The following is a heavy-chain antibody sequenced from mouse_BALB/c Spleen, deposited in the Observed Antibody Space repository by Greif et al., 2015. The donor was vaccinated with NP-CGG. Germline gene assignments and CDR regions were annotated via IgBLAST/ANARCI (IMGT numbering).Heavy chain of an antibody. CDR1: GFTFSGFG. D-gene: IGHD1-1*01. CDR3: ARTTVVAYYAMDY. J-gene: IGHJ4*01. CDR2: ISSGSSTI. Sequence: EVKLVESGGGLVQPGRSRKLSCAASGFTFSGFGMHWVRQAPEKGLEWVAYISSGSSTIYYADTVKGRFTISRDNPKNTLFLQMTSLRSEDTAMYYCARTTVVAYYAMDYWGQGTSVTVSS. V-gene: IGHV5-17*02.